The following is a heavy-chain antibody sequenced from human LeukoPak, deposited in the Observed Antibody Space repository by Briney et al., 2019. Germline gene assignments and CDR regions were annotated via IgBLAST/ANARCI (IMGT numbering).Heavy chain of an antibody. Sequence: SETLSLTCTVSGGSISSYYWRWIRQPAGKGLQWIGRISNSGSTNYNPSLKSRVTMSVDTSKNQFSLKLSSVIAADTAVYYCARGLRSMTICRVVPPNYYYYYMDVWGKGTTVTVSS. CDR3: ARGLRSMTICRVVPPNYYYYYMDV. CDR2: ISNSGST. V-gene: IGHV4-4*07. J-gene: IGHJ6*03. D-gene: IGHD3-3*01. CDR1: GGSISSYY.